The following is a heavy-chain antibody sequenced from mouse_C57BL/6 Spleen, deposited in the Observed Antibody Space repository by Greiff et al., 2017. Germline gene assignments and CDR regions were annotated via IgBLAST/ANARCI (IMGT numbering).Heavy chain of an antibody. Sequence: QVQLQQPGAELVMPGASVKLSCKASGYTFTSYWMHWVKQRPGQGLEWIGEIDPSDSYTNYNQKFKGKSTLTVDKSSSTAYMQLSSLTSEDSAVYYCAYGNYLWFAYWGRGTLVTVSA. CDR1: GYTFTSYW. CDR3: AYGNYLWFAY. V-gene: IGHV1-69*01. CDR2: IDPSDSYT. D-gene: IGHD2-1*01. J-gene: IGHJ3*01.